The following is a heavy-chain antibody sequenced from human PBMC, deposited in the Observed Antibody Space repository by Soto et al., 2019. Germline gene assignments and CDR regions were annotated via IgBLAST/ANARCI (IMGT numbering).Heavy chain of an antibody. D-gene: IGHD4-17*01. J-gene: IGHJ5*02. V-gene: IGHV3-48*01. CDR2: ISSSSSPI. Sequence: EVQLVESGGGLVQPGGSLRLSCAASGFTFSSYSMNWVRQAPGKGLEWVSYISSSSSPIYYADSVKGRFTISRDNAKNSLYLQMNSLRGEDTAVYYCAREGGDLNWFDPWGQGTLVTVSS. CDR3: AREGGDLNWFDP. CDR1: GFTFSSYS.